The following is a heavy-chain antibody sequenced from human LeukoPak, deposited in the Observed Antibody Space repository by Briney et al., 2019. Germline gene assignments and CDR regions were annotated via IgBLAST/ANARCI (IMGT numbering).Heavy chain of an antibody. D-gene: IGHD3-10*01. J-gene: IGHJ6*03. CDR2: MTSYSSTI. CDR3: ARHGSITMVRGRLRYYYMDV. Sequence: GGSLRLSCAASGFTFSSYGMHWVRQAPGKGLEWISYMTSYSSTIYYADSVKGRFTISRDNAKNSLYLQMNSLRAEDTAVYYCARHGSITMVRGRLRYYYMDVWGKGTTVTISS. CDR1: GFTFSSYG. V-gene: IGHV3-48*01.